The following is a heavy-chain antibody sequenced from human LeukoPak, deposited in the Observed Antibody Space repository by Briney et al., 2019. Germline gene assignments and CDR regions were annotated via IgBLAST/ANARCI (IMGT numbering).Heavy chain of an antibody. Sequence: GGSLRLSCAASGFTFSSYGMHWVRQAPGKGLEWVAVISYDGSNKYYADSVKGRFTISRDNSKNTLHLQMNSLRAEDTAVYYCAKFPVGYDSSLGAFDIWGQGTMVTVSS. V-gene: IGHV3-30*18. CDR3: AKFPVGYDSSLGAFDI. J-gene: IGHJ3*02. D-gene: IGHD3-22*01. CDR1: GFTFSSYG. CDR2: ISYDGSNK.